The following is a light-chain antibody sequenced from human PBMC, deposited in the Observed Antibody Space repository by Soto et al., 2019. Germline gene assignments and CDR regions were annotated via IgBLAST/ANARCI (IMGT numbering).Light chain of an antibody. CDR2: PAS. CDR1: QGISSY. Sequence: AIRMTQSPSSFSASTGDRVTITCRASQGISSYLPWYQQKPGKAPKLLIYPASTLQSGVPSRFTGSGSATDFTLTISCLQYEDFATYYCQQYYSYPLTFGGGTKVEIK. CDR3: QQYYSYPLT. V-gene: IGKV1-8*01. J-gene: IGKJ4*01.